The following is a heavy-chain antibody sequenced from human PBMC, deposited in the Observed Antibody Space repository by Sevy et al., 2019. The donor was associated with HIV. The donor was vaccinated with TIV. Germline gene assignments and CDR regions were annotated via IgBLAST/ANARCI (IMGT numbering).Heavy chain of an antibody. V-gene: IGHV4-39*01. CDR3: ARHSSMTTVTMNY. D-gene: IGHD4-17*01. CDR2: IYYSGST. J-gene: IGHJ4*02. Sequence: SETLSLTCTVSGGSVSRSTYYWGWIRKPPGKGLEWIGSIYYSGSTYYNPSLKSRVTISVDTSKNQFSLKLSSVTAADTAGYYCARHSSMTTVTMNYWGQGTLVTVSS. CDR1: GGSVSRSTYY.